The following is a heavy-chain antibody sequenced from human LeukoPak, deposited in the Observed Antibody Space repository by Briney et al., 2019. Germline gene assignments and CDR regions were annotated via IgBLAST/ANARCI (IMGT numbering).Heavy chain of an antibody. D-gene: IGHD6-13*01. V-gene: IGHV3-74*01. CDR3: ARTQYSSSSLGF. CDR2: INSDGSST. CDR1: GFTFSTYW. Sequence: GGSLILSCAASGFTFSTYWMHWVRQAPGKGLVWVSRINSDGSSTNYADSVRGRFTISRDNAKNTLYLQVNGLGAEDTAVYYCARTQYSSSSLGFWGQGTLVTVSS. J-gene: IGHJ4*02.